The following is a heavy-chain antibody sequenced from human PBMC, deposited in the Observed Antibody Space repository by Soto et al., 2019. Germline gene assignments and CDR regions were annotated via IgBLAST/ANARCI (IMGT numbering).Heavy chain of an antibody. Sequence: TLALTCAVSGCSISSGGYYWSWIRLHPGKGLEWIGYIYYSGSTYYNPTLKSRVTISVDTSKNQFSLKLSSVTAADTAVYYCAIISGYSGYDRIYNWFDPWGQGSLVTVSS. D-gene: IGHD5-12*01. CDR2: IYYSGST. J-gene: IGHJ5*02. CDR3: AIISGYSGYDRIYNWFDP. CDR1: GCSISSGGYY. V-gene: IGHV4-31*11.